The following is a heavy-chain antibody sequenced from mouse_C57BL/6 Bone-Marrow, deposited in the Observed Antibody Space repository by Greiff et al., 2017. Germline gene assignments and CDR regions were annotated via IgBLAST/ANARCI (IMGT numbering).Heavy chain of an antibody. CDR1: GYTFTSYW. CDR3: AREGGISGDFDY. Sequence: QVQLQQPGAELVKPGASVKLSCKASGYTFTSYWMQWVKQRPGQGLEWIGEIDPSDSYTNYNQKFKGKATLTVDKSSSTAYMQLSSLTSEDSAVYYCAREGGISGDFDYWGQGTTLTVSS. V-gene: IGHV1-50*01. D-gene: IGHD1-3*01. CDR2: IDPSDSYT. J-gene: IGHJ2*01.